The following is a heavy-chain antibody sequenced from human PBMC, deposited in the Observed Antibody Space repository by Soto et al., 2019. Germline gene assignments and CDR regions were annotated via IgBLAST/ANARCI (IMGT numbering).Heavy chain of an antibody. J-gene: IGHJ6*02. CDR1: GFIFSSYD. D-gene: IGHD3-16*01. CDR3: ARAGYAVGYGLDV. V-gene: IGHV3-13*05. CDR2: IGTAGDP. Sequence: GGSLRLSCAASGFIFSSYDMHWVRHVTGKGLEWVSAIGTAGDPYYPGSVKGRFTISRENAKNSLYLQMNSLRDGDTAVYFCARAGYAVGYGLDVWGQGTTVTVSS.